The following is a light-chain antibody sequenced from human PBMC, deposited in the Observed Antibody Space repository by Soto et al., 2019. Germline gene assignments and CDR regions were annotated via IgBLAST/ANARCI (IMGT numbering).Light chain of an antibody. CDR2: DAS. CDR3: QQRSNWPWT. J-gene: IGKJ1*01. CDR1: QSVSSY. V-gene: IGKV3-11*01. Sequence: TQSPPTLSNSPGERATLSCRASQSVSSYLAWYQQKPGQAPRLLIYDASNRATGIPARFSGSGSGTDFTLTISSLEPEDFAVYYCQQRSNWPWTFGQGTKV.